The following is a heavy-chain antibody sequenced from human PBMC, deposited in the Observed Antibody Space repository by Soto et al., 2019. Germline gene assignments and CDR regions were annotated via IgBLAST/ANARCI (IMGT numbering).Heavy chain of an antibody. CDR2: INPNSGGT. V-gene: IGHV1-2*04. CDR1: GYTFTGYY. D-gene: IGHD3-10*01. CDR3: ARASGPVGYYYGSGSYYNRNGMDV. J-gene: IGHJ6*02. Sequence: ASVKVSCKASGYTFTGYYMHWVRQAPGQGLEWMGWINPNSGGTNYAQKFQGWVTMTRDTSISTAYMELSRLRSDDTAVYYCARASGPVGYYYGSGSYYNRNGMDVWGQGTTVTVSS.